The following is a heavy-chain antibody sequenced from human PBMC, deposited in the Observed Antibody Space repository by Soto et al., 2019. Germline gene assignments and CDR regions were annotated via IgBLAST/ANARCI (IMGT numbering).Heavy chain of an antibody. CDR3: ARAPIRLCSGDNCYSGLDS. D-gene: IGHD2-15*01. Sequence: QVQLVQSGAEVKKPGSSLKVSCKSSGGTFSSYAISWVRQARGQGLEWLGGIIPIFNKVNYAQKSQGRVTLTADDSMSTAYMELSSLRSDDTAVYYCARAPIRLCSGDNCYSGLDSWGQGTLVIVSS. J-gene: IGHJ4*02. CDR1: GGTFSSYA. V-gene: IGHV1-69*12. CDR2: IIPIFNKV.